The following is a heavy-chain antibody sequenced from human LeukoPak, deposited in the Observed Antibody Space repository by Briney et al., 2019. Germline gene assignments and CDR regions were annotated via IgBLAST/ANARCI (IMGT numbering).Heavy chain of an antibody. V-gene: IGHV1-69*13. D-gene: IGHD2-21*02. Sequence: SVKVSCKASGGTFSSYAISWVRQAPGQGLEWMGGIIPIFGTANYAQKFQGRVTITADESTSTAYMELSSLRSEDTAVYYCAREPAYCGGDCYNDYWGQGTLVTVSS. CDR3: AREPAYCGGDCYNDY. J-gene: IGHJ4*02. CDR1: GGTFSSYA. CDR2: IIPIFGTA.